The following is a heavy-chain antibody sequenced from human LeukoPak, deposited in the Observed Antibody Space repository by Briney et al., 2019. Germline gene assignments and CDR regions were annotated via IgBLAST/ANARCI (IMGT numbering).Heavy chain of an antibody. Sequence: PGGSLRLSCAASGFTFSSYAMSWVRQAPGKGLEWVSAISGSGGSTYYADSVKGRFTISRDNSKNTLYLQMNSLRAEDTAVYYCGKHLWRDILWFGEGYYFDYWGQGTLVTVSS. CDR2: ISGSGGST. CDR1: GFTFSSYA. J-gene: IGHJ4*02. V-gene: IGHV3-23*01. D-gene: IGHD3-10*01. CDR3: GKHLWRDILWFGEGYYFDY.